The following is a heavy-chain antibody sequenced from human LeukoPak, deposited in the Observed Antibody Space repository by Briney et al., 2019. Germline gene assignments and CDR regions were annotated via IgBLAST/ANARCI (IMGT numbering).Heavy chain of an antibody. J-gene: IGHJ4*02. V-gene: IGHV4-39*01. D-gene: IGHD2-15*01. CDR1: GGSLSSNTYL. CDR2: MFYSGST. CDR3: DSGYCRDGNWSVGVDDYFDF. Sequence: PSETLSLTCTGFGGSLSSNTYLRGCIRQPPGKGLEWIGSMFYSGSTYYNPSLKSRVTIPVDTSNNQFSLRLTSGTAADTAVYYYDSGYCRDGNWSVGVDDYFDFWGQGNLVTVSS.